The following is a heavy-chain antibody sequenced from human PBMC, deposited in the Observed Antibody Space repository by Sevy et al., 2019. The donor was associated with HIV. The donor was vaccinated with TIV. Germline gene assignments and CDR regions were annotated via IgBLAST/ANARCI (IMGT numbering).Heavy chain of an antibody. Sequence: GGSLRLSCAASGIAFSTYAMFWVRQAPGKGLEWVSSISASGYSTYFADSVKGRFTLSRDNSRNTLDLQMNSLRADDTAVYYCAKDFSDVYYYDSSATVDYWGQGTLVTVSS. J-gene: IGHJ4*02. D-gene: IGHD3-22*01. V-gene: IGHV3-23*01. CDR3: AKDFSDVYYYDSSATVDY. CDR1: GIAFSTYA. CDR2: ISASGYST.